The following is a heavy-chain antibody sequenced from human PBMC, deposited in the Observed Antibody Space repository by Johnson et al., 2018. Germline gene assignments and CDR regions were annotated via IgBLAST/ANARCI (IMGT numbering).Heavy chain of an antibody. V-gene: IGHV3-30-3*01. D-gene: IGHD3-16*01. Sequence: QVQLVQSGGGVVQPGRSXRLSCAASGFTFSSYAMHWVRQAPGKGLEWVAVISYDGSNKYYADSVKGRFTISRDNSKNSLYLQMNSLRTEDTALYNCAKGGWSYVVFDAFDIWGQGTMVTVSS. CDR2: ISYDGSNK. CDR3: AKGGWSYVVFDAFDI. CDR1: GFTFSSYA. J-gene: IGHJ3*02.